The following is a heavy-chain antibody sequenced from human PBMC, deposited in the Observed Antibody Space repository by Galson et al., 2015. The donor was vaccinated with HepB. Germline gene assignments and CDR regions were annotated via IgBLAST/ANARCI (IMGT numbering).Heavy chain of an antibody. Sequence: SVKVSCKASGYTFTGYYMHWVRQAPGQGLEWMGGINPNSAGTNYAQKFRGRVTMTRDTSISTTYMVMSRLGSDDTAVYYCARVPDSSGWSQYFDYWGQGTLVTVSS. CDR3: ARVPDSSGWSQYFDY. D-gene: IGHD6-19*01. V-gene: IGHV1-2*02. J-gene: IGHJ4*02. CDR2: INPNSAGT. CDR1: GYTFTGYY.